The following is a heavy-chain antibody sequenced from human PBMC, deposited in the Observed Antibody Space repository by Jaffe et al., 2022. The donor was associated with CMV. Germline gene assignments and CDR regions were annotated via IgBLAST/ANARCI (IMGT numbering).Heavy chain of an antibody. Sequence: QVQLQESGPGLVKPSETLSLTCSVSGGSMSSYYWSWIRQPPEKGLEWIAYISGTGGTNYNPSLKSRVTILVDTSRHQFSLKLRFVTAADTAVYYCARVYHYGDYLDAFDTWGQGTVVTVSS. D-gene: IGHD4-17*01. V-gene: IGHV4-59*13. CDR3: ARVYHYGDYLDAFDT. J-gene: IGHJ3*02. CDR2: ISGTGGT. CDR1: GGSMSSYY.